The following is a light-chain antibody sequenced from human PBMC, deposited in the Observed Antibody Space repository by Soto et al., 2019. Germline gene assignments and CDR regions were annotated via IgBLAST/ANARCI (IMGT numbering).Light chain of an antibody. J-gene: IGLJ2*01. V-gene: IGLV1-40*01. CDR3: QSYDSTLSGVV. CDR1: SSNIGAGFD. Sequence: QSVLTQPPSVSGAPGQTVTISCTGGSSNIGAGFDVHWYQQLPGTAPKLLIYGYINRPSGVPDRFSGSKSGTSASLAISGLQAEDEADYCCQSYDSTLSGVVFGGGTKLTVL. CDR2: GYI.